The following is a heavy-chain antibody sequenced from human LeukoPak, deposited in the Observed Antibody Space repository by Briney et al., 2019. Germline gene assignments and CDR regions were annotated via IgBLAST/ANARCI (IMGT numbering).Heavy chain of an antibody. CDR2: IGASGSH. CDR1: QFTLSSYN. V-gene: IGHV3-21*05. Sequence: GGSLRLSCTPSQFTLSSYNLNWVRQAPGKGLEWIAHIGASGSHYYSDSVKGRFTISRDNAKNSMFLQMNSLRAEDTAVYHCVGDKDYAFDTWGQGTMVTVSS. CDR3: VGDKDYAFDT. D-gene: IGHD4-11*01. J-gene: IGHJ3*02.